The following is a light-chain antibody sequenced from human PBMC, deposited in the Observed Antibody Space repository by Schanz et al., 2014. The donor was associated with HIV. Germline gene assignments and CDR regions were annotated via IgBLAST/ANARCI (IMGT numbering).Light chain of an antibody. CDR1: QSIGIY. V-gene: IGKV1-39*01. CDR3: QQSYSATPYT. CDR2: ASS. Sequence: DIQMTQSPSSLSASVGDRVTITCRASQSIGIYLNWYQQKPGKAPQLLIYASSLLHTGVPSRFSGSGSGTHFTLTITGLQFEDFATYYCQQSYSATPYTFGQGTKVEIK. J-gene: IGKJ2*01.